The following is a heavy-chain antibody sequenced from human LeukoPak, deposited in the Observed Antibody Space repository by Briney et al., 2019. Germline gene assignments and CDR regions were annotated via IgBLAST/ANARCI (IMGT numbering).Heavy chain of an antibody. D-gene: IGHD2-21*02. CDR1: IESFSGYY. J-gene: IGHJ4*02. CDR2: INHSGST. CDR3: ARVRGDLSIDY. Sequence: PSETLSLTCAVYIESFSGYYRTWIRQPPGKGLEWIGEINHSGSTNYNPSLKSRVTISADTSKNQFSLKLSSVTAADTAVYYCARVRGDLSIDYWGQGNLVTVSS. V-gene: IGHV4-34*01.